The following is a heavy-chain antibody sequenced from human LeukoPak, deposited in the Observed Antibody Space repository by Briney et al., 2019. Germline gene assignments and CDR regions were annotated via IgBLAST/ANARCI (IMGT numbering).Heavy chain of an antibody. CDR3: ARHAHREMATIHFDY. Sequence: SETLSLTCTVSGGSISSYYWSWIRQPPGKGLEWIGYIYYSGSTNYNPSLKSRVTISVDTSKNQFSLKLSSVTAADTAVYYCARHAHREMATIHFDYRGQGTLVTVSS. CDR2: IYYSGST. D-gene: IGHD5-24*01. J-gene: IGHJ4*02. V-gene: IGHV4-59*08. CDR1: GGSISSYY.